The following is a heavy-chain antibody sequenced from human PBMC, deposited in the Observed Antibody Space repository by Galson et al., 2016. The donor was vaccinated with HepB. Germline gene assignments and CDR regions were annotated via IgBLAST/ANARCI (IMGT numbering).Heavy chain of an antibody. CDR3: ARDSQHVYYAAVSPKDV. CDR2: IKQDGGEK. Sequence: SLRLSCAASGFTFSNFWMSWVRQAPGKGLEWVANIKQDGGEKYYVDSVKGRFTISGDNAENSLYLQMNSLKAEDTALYYCARDSQHVYYAAVSPKDVRGQGTLVTVSS. J-gene: IGHJ4*02. CDR1: GFTFSNFW. V-gene: IGHV3-7*01. D-gene: IGHD3-10*01.